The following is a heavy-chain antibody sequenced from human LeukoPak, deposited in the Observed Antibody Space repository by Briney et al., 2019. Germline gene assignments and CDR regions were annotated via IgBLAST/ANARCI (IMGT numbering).Heavy chain of an antibody. CDR1: GYTFTSYG. V-gene: IGHV1-18*01. Sequence: ASVKVSCKASGYTFTSYGISWVRQAPGQGLEWMGWISAYNGNTDYAQKLQGRVTITRNTSISTAYMELSSLRSEDTAVYYCAREDYYDSGSNDYWGQGTLVTVSS. CDR3: AREDYYDSGSNDY. D-gene: IGHD3-22*01. J-gene: IGHJ4*02. CDR2: ISAYNGNT.